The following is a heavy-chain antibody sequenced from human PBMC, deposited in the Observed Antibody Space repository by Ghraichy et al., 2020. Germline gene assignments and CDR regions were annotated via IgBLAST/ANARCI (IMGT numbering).Heavy chain of an antibody. CDR2: INHSGST. CDR1: GGSFSGYY. V-gene: IGHV4-34*01. CDR3: ARGAADFWSGYYYYYYYMDV. J-gene: IGHJ6*03. Sequence: SETLSLTCAVYGGSFSGYYWSWIRQPPGKGLEWIGEINHSGSTNYNPSLKSRVTISVDTSKNQFSLKLSSVTAADTAVYYCARGAADFWSGYYYYYYYMDVWGKGTTVTVSS. D-gene: IGHD3-3*01.